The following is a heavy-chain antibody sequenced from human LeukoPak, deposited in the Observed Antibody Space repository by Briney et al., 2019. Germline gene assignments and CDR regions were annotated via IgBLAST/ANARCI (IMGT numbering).Heavy chain of an antibody. CDR2: IYSSGST. V-gene: IGHV4-61*02. CDR3: ARGSIAASGAKWFDP. D-gene: IGHD6-13*01. CDR1: GGSISGGSYY. Sequence: SETLSLTCSVSGGSISGGSYYWSWIRQPAGKGLEWVGRIYSSGSTNYNPSLKGRVTMSVDTSKNQFSLKVSSVIAADTAVYYCARGSIAASGAKWFDPWGQGTLVTVSS. J-gene: IGHJ5*02.